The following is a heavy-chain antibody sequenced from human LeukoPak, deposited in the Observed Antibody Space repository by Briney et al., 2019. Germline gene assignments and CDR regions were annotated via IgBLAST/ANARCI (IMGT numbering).Heavy chain of an antibody. V-gene: IGHV4-31*03. D-gene: IGHD4-17*01. CDR1: GGSISGSSYY. CDR2: IYYSGST. CDR3: ARWVHGDYDYYYGMDV. J-gene: IGHJ6*02. Sequence: SETLSLTCTVSGGSISGSSYYWSWIRQHPGKGLEWIGYIYYSGSTYYNPSLKSRVTISVDTSKNQFSLKLSSVTAADTAVYYCARWVHGDYDYYYGMDVWGQGTTVTVSS.